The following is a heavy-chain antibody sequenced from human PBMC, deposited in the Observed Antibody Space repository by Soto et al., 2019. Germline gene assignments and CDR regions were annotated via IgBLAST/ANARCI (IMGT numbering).Heavy chain of an antibody. CDR1: GFTISSYS. CDR3: AHITRNDY. D-gene: IGHD1-1*01. Sequence: GGSLRLSCAASGFTISSYSMNWVRQAPGKGLEWVSSISSSSSYIYYAGSVKGRFTISRDNAKNSLYLQMNSLRAEDTAVYYCAHITRNDYWGQGTLVTVSS. CDR2: ISSSSSYI. J-gene: IGHJ4*02. V-gene: IGHV3-21*01.